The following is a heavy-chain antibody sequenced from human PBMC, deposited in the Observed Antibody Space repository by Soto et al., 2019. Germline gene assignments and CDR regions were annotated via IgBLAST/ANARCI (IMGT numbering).Heavy chain of an antibody. CDR2: LSYDGSDK. V-gene: IGHV3-30-3*01. J-gene: IGHJ4*02. CDR3: ARWNVQHDSYGYF. D-gene: IGHD5-18*01. CDR1: GFTFSTYP. Sequence: GGSLRLSCAASGFTFSTYPMHWLRQAPGKGLEWVALLSYDGSDKYYADSVKGRFSISRDNPQNTLYLQMHSLRAEDTAVYYCARWNVQHDSYGYFWGQGTLVTVSS.